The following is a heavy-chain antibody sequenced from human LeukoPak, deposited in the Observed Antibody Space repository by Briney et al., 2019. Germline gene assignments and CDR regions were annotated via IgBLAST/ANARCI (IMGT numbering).Heavy chain of an antibody. CDR3: ARGQGVVDTLNYYMDV. V-gene: IGHV3-23*01. CDR1: GFTFTSYA. Sequence: GGSLRLSCAASGFTFTSYAMTWVRQAPGKGLEWVSAISGSGTSTYYADSVKGRFTNSRDNSKNTLYLQMNSLRAEDTAVYYCARGQGVVDTLNYYMDVWGKGTTVTVSS. CDR2: ISGSGTST. D-gene: IGHD2-21*01. J-gene: IGHJ6*03.